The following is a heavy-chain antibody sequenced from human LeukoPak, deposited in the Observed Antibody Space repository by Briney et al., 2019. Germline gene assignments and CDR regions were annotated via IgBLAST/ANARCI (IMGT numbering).Heavy chain of an antibody. V-gene: IGHV4-30-4*01. CDR1: GTSIGSDTYY. CDR2: IYDSGTT. J-gene: IGHJ4*02. CDR3: AAGAFTRGEHDF. Sequence: SETLSLTCTVSGTSIGSDTYYWNWARQTPGRGLEWIGCIYDSGTTYYNPSLESRITMAMDTSKNQFSLKLTSLTAPDTAVYYCAAGAFTRGEHDFWGQGTLVTVFS. D-gene: IGHD1/OR15-1a*01.